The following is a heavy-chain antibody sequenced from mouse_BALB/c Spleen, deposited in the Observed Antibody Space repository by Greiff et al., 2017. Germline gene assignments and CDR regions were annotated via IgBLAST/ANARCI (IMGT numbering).Heavy chain of an antibody. D-gene: IGHD1-2*01. Sequence: EVMLVESGGGLVKPGGSLKLSCAASGFTFSDYYMYWVRQTPEKRLEWVATISDGGSYTYYPDSVKGRFTISRDNAKNNLYLQMSSLKSEDTAMYYCARDRGGYGAMDYWGQGTSVTVSS. J-gene: IGHJ4*01. CDR3: ARDRGGYGAMDY. CDR2: ISDGGSYT. V-gene: IGHV5-4*02. CDR1: GFTFSDYY.